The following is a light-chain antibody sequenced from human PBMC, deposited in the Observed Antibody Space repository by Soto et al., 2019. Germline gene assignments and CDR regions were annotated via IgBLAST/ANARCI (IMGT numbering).Light chain of an antibody. J-gene: IGKJ5*01. CDR2: GAF. V-gene: IGKV1-12*01. Sequence: DIQMTRSPSSVSASVGDRVTITCRASQTISRYANWYQQKPGKAPKLLISGAFDLQTGVPPRFSGSGSGTDFTLTISSLQPEDFATYFCQQANSFPITFGQGTRLEIK. CDR3: QQANSFPIT. CDR1: QTISRY.